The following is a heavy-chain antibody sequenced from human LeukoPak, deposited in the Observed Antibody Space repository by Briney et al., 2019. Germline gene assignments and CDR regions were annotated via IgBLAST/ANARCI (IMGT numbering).Heavy chain of an antibody. CDR3: ARGVKRQQLVLGY. V-gene: IGHV3-53*04. CDR2: IYSGGST. D-gene: IGHD6-13*01. Sequence: TGGSLRLSCAASGFTVSSNYMSWVRQAPGKGLEWVSVIYSGGSTYYADSVKGRFTISRHNSKNTLYLQMNSLRAEDTAVYYCARGVKRQQLVLGYWGQGTLVTVSS. J-gene: IGHJ4*02. CDR1: GFTVSSNY.